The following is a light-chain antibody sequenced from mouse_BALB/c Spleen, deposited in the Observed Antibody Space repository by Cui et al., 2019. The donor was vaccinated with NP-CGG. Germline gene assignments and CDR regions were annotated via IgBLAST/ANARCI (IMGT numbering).Light chain of an antibody. V-gene: IGLV1*01. CDR2: GTN. CDR1: TGAVTTSNY. Sequence: QAVVTQESAPTTSPGETVTLTCRSSTGAVTTSNYANWVQEKPDHLFTGIIGGTNNRAPGVPARFSGSLIGDKAALTIIGAQTEDEATYFCALWYSNHWVFGGGTKLTVL. CDR3: ALWYSNHWV. J-gene: IGLJ1*01.